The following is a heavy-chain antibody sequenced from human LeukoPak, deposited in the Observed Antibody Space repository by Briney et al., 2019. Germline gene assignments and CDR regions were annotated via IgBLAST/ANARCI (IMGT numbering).Heavy chain of an antibody. CDR3: ARGSYYYGSGSYYESYYFDY. CDR1: GFTFSSYW. CDR2: IKQDGGEK. Sequence: PGGSLRLSCAASGFTFSSYWMSWVRQAPGKGLEWVANIKQDGGEKYYVDSVKGRFTISRDNAKNSLYLQMNSLRAEDTAVYYCARGSYYYGSGSYYESYYFDYWGQGTLVTVSS. J-gene: IGHJ4*02. V-gene: IGHV3-7*03. D-gene: IGHD3-10*01.